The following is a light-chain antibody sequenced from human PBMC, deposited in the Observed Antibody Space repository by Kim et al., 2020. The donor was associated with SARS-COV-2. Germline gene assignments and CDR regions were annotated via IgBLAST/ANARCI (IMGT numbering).Light chain of an antibody. J-gene: IGLJ2*01. Sequence: PGGTVTLTCDSRTGPVTRGHFPYWFQQKPGQAPRTLIYDTGNGHSWTPARFSGSLLGGKAALTLSAAQPEDEADYYCLLSYSDSRVFGGGTQLTVL. V-gene: IGLV7-46*01. CDR1: TGPVTRGHF. CDR2: DTG. CDR3: LLSYSDSRV.